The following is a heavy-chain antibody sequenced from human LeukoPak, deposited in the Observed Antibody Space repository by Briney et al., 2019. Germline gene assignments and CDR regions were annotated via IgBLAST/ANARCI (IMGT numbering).Heavy chain of an antibody. J-gene: IGHJ4*02. Sequence: SETLSLTCTVSGGSISSYYWSWIRQPPGKGLEWIGYIYYSGSTYYNPSLKSRVTISVDTSKNQFSLKLSSVTAADTAVYYCARQGRVLWELLGYFDYWGQGTLVTVSS. CDR2: IYYSGST. D-gene: IGHD1-26*01. V-gene: IGHV4-59*08. CDR3: ARQGRVLWELLGYFDY. CDR1: GGSISSYY.